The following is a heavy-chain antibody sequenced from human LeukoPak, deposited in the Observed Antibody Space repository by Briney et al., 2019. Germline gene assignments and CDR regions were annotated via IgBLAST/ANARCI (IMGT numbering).Heavy chain of an antibody. CDR1: GFTFSSYA. J-gene: IGHJ4*02. D-gene: IGHD6-6*01. CDR2: ITGSGGST. Sequence: GWSLPLSCAACGFTFSSYAMSWLRPAPGKGLEWVSAITGSGGSTYYADSVKGRFTISRDNSKNTLYLQMNSLRAEDTAVYYCAKDLYSSSFSDWGQGTLVTVSS. CDR3: AKDLYSSSFSD. V-gene: IGHV3-23*01.